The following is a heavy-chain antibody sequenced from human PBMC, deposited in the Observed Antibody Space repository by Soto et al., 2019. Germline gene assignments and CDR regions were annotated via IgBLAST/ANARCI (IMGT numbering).Heavy chain of an antibody. CDR2: INPNSGGT. Sequence: ASVKVSCKASGYTFTGYYMHWVRQAPGQGLEWMGWINPNSGGTNYAQKFQGRVTMTRDTSISTAYMELSRLRSDDTAVYYCAREAPPYYDSSGYYYPKHWGQGTLVTVSS. CDR1: GYTFTGYY. D-gene: IGHD3-22*01. CDR3: AREAPPYYDSSGYYYPKH. J-gene: IGHJ1*01. V-gene: IGHV1-2*02.